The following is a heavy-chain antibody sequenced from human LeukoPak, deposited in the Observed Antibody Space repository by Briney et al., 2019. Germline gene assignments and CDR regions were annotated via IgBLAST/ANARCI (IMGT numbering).Heavy chain of an antibody. V-gene: IGHV1-18*01. CDR1: GYTFTSYG. Sequence: ASVKASCKASGYTFTSYGISWVRQAPGQGLERMGWISAYNGNTNYAQKLQGRVTMTTDTSTSTAYMELSSLRSEDTAVYYCARDQKVGATPYFGMDVWGQGTTVTVSS. J-gene: IGHJ6*02. D-gene: IGHD1-26*01. CDR3: ARDQKVGATPYFGMDV. CDR2: ISAYNGNT.